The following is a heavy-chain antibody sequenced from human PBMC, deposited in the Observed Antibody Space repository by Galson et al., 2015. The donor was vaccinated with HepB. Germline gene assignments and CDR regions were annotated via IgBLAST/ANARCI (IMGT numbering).Heavy chain of an antibody. CDR3: ARSLAARPGEYYYYYYGMDV. V-gene: IGHV3-33*01. Sequence: SLRLSCAASGFTFSSYGMHWVRQAPGKGLEWVAVIWYDGSNKYYADSVKGRFTISRDNSKNTLYLQMNSLRAEDTAVYYCARSLAARPGEYYYYYYGMDVWGQGTTVTVSS. CDR2: IWYDGSNK. J-gene: IGHJ6*02. CDR1: GFTFSSYG. D-gene: IGHD6-6*01.